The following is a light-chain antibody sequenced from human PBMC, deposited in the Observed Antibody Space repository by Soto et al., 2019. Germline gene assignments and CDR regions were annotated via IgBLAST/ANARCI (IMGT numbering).Light chain of an antibody. Sequence: QSALTQPRSVSGSPVQSVTISCTGTSSDVGAYNYVSWYQQHPGKAPKLMIFDVTKRPSGVPDRFSGSKSGNTASLTISGLQAEDEADYFCCSYAGTYTYVFGTGTQVTVL. CDR1: SSDVGAYNY. J-gene: IGLJ1*01. CDR2: DVT. V-gene: IGLV2-11*01. CDR3: CSYAGTYTYV.